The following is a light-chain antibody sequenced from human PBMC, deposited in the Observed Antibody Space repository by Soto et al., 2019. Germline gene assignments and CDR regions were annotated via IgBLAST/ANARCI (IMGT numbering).Light chain of an antibody. CDR1: QSISSW. J-gene: IGKJ1*01. V-gene: IGKV1-5*01. CDR3: QQYNSYPWT. Sequence: DIRMTQSPSTLSASVGARVTITCRASQSISSWLAWYQQKPGKAPKLLIYDASSLESGVPSRFSGSGSGTEFTLTISSLQPDDFATYYCQQYNSYPWTFGQGTKVDI. CDR2: DAS.